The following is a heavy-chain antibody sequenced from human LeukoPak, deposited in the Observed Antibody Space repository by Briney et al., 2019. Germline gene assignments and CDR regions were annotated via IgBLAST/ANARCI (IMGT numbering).Heavy chain of an antibody. J-gene: IGHJ4*02. Sequence: GGSLRLSCAASGFTFDDYGMSWVRQAPGKGLEWVSGINWNGGSTGYADSVKGRFTISRDNAKNSLYLQMNSLRAEDTALYYCARDGGAGASYYFDYWGQGTLVTVSS. D-gene: IGHD1-26*01. V-gene: IGHV3-20*04. CDR3: ARDGGAGASYYFDY. CDR2: INWNGGST. CDR1: GFTFDDYG.